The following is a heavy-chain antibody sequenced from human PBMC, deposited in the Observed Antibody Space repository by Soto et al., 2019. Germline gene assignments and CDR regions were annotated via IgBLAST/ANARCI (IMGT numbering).Heavy chain of an antibody. CDR2: ISAYNGNT. D-gene: IGHD6-13*01. CDR3: ASDLRYSRSWDVAFGS. Sequence: QVQLVQSGAEVKKPGASVKVSCKSSGYTFTSYGISWVLQAHGQGLEWMGWISAYNGNTNYAHKLQGRVTMTTDTSTSTAYMELRSLRSDDTAVYYCASDLRYSRSWDVAFGSWGQGTLVTVSS. J-gene: IGHJ4*02. V-gene: IGHV1-18*04. CDR1: GYTFTSYG.